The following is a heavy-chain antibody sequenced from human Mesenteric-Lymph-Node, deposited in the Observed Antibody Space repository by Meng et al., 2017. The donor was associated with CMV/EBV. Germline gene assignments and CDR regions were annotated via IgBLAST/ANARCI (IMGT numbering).Heavy chain of an antibody. V-gene: IGHV3-30*02. D-gene: IGHD3-22*01. CDR2: IRYDGSNK. J-gene: IGHJ4*02. Sequence: GESLKISCAASGFTFSSYGIHWVRQAPGKGLEWVTFIRYDGSNKYYADSVKGRFTISRDNSKNTLYLQMNSLRAEDTAVYYCAKDRGYFDSSGYTKWGQGTLVTVSS. CDR1: GFTFSSYG. CDR3: AKDRGYFDSSGYTK.